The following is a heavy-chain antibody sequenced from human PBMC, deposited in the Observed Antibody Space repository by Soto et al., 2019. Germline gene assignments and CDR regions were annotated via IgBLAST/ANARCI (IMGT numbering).Heavy chain of an antibody. CDR1: GFTFSSYA. V-gene: IGHV3-23*01. CDR3: AKDFGGVYGDYDYFDY. CDR2: ISGSGGST. D-gene: IGHD4-17*01. Sequence: PGGSLRLSCAASGFTFSSYAMSWVRQAPGKGLEWVSAISGSGGSTYYADSVKGRFTISRDNSKNTLYLQMNSLRAEDTAVYYCAKDFGGVYGDYDYFDYWGQGTLVTVSS. J-gene: IGHJ4*02.